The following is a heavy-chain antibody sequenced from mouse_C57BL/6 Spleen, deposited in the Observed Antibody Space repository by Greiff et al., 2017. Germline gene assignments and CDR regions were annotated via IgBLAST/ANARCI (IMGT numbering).Heavy chain of an antibody. D-gene: IGHD2-4*01. CDR2: IYPGSGST. CDR1: GYTFTSYW. J-gene: IGHJ4*01. CDR3: SRYHYDSHGAMDY. Sequence: QVQLQQPGAELVKPGASVKMSCKASGYTFTSYWITWVKQRPGQGLEWIGDIYPGSGSTNYNEKFKSKATLTVDTSSNAAYMQLSRLTSEDSAVYYCSRYHYDSHGAMDYWGQGTSVTVSS. V-gene: IGHV1-55*01.